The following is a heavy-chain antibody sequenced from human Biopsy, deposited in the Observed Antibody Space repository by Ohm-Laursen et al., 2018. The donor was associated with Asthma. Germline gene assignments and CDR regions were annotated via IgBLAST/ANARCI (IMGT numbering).Heavy chain of an antibody. D-gene: IGHD3-22*01. CDR3: ARIPRRSGSYFVDY. V-gene: IGHV4-30-4*01. CDR2: IYYSGST. CDR1: GASIKTDDHY. Sequence: TLSLTCTVSGASIKTDDHYWSWLRQPPVKGLEWIGHIYYSGSTYYNPSLKSRVSFSRDTSKNQFSLRLSSVTAADTAMYYCARIPRRSGSYFVDYWGQGTLVTVSS. J-gene: IGHJ4*02.